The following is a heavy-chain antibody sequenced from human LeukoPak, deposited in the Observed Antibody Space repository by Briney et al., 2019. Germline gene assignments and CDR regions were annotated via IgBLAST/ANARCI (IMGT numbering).Heavy chain of an antibody. CDR1: GFTFGDYA. V-gene: IGHV3-49*03. Sequence: GGSLRLSCTASGFTFGDYAMGWFRQAPGKGLEWVGFIRSKAYGGTTEYAASVKGRFTISRDDSKSIAYLQMNSLKTEDTAVHYCSRAVTLIAVISDAFDIWGQGTMVTVSS. CDR3: SRAVTLIAVISDAFDI. D-gene: IGHD3-22*01. J-gene: IGHJ3*02. CDR2: IRSKAYGGTT.